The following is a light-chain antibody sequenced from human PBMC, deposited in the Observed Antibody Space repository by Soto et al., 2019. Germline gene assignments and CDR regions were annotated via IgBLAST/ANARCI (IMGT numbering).Light chain of an antibody. CDR1: SSNIGAGYN. Sequence: QSVLTQPPSVSGAPGQRVTISCTGSSSNIGAGYNVHWYQQLPGTAPKLLIYSNSNRPSGVPDRFSGSKSGTSASRAITGLQAEDEADYYCQSYDSSLSGHVVFGGGTQLTVL. CDR3: QSYDSSLSGHVV. J-gene: IGLJ2*01. V-gene: IGLV1-40*01. CDR2: SNS.